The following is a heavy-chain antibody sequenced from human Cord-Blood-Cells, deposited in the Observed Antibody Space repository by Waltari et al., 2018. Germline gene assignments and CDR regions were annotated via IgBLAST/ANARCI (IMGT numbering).Heavy chain of an antibody. CDR1: GYSFTSYW. Sequence: EVQLVQSGAEVKKPGESLKISCTGSGYSFTSYWIGWVRQMPGKGLEGRGIIYPGASVTRCSPSSQGKATISADKSISTAYLQWSSLKASDTAMYYGARGPGYCSSTSCYDNWFDPWGQGTLVTVSS. D-gene: IGHD2-2*01. CDR3: ARGPGYCSSTSCYDNWFDP. CDR2: IYPGASVT. V-gene: IGHV5-51*01. J-gene: IGHJ5*02.